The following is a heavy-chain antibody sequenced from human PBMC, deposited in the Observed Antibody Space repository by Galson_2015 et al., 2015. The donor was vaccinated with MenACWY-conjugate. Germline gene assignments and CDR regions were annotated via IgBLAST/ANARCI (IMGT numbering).Heavy chain of an antibody. CDR2: ISYDGSNE. J-gene: IGHJ6*03. D-gene: IGHD6-13*01. Sequence: SLRLSCAASGFTFRRFGMHWVCQAPGKGLEWMAAISYDGSNESYADSVKGRFTISRDNSKNTLYLQMDSLRADDTAVYYCAKDWSVPYSTISYYFYMDVWGKGTTVTVSS. CDR1: GFTFRRFG. CDR3: AKDWSVPYSTISYYFYMDV. V-gene: IGHV3-30*18.